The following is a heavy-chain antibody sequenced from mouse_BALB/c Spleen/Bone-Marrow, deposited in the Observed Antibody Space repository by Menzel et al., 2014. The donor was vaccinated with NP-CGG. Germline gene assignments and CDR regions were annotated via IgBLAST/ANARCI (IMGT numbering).Heavy chain of an antibody. J-gene: IGHJ3*01. CDR3: VYGNYYLAY. CDR2: INPSTGYT. D-gene: IGHD2-1*01. V-gene: IGHV1-7*01. CDR1: GYTFTSYW. Sequence: QVQLQQSGAELAKPGASVKMSCKASGYTFTSYWMHWVKQRPGQGLEWIGYINPSTGYTEYNQKFKDKATLTADKSSSTAYMQLSSPTSEDSAVYYRVYGNYYLAYWGQGTLVTVSA.